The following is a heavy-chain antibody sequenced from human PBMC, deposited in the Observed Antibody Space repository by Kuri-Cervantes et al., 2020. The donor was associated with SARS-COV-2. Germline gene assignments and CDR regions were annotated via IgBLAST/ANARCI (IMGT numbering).Heavy chain of an antibody. D-gene: IGHD3-22*01. Sequence: ASVKVSCKASGYTFTSYDINWVRQATGQGLEWMGWMNPNSGNTGYAQKFQGRVTITADKSTSTAYMELSSLRSEDTAVYYCAKAWDYYDSSGYLAWGQGTLVTSPQ. CDR2: MNPNSGNT. J-gene: IGHJ5*02. CDR1: GYTFTSYD. CDR3: AKAWDYYDSSGYLA. V-gene: IGHV1-8*01.